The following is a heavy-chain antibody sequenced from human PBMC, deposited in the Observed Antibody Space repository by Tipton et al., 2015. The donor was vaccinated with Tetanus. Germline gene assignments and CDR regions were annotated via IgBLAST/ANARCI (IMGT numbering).Heavy chain of an antibody. CDR3: ARGFQERWQKSGWFDP. J-gene: IGHJ5*02. CDR2: IYSGGST. Sequence: TLSLTCTVSGGSIRSSSYYWGWIRQPPGKGLEWIGTIYSGGSTYYNPSLKSRVTISVDTSKNQFSLKLSSVTAADTAVYYCARGFQERWQKSGWFDPWGQGTLVTVSS. V-gene: IGHV4-39*07. CDR1: GGSIRSSSYY. D-gene: IGHD5-24*01.